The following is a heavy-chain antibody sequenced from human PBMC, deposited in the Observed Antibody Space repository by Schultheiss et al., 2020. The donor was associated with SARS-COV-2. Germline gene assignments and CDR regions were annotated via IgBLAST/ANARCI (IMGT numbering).Heavy chain of an antibody. J-gene: IGHJ6*04. CDR1: GGSISSYY. Sequence: SETLSLTCTLSGGSISSYYWSWIRQPPGKGLEWIGYIYYSGSTNYNPSLKSRVTMSVDTSKNQFSLKLSSVTAADTAVYYCARDVYVWGKGTTVTVFS. CDR3: ARDVYV. CDR2: IYYSGST. V-gene: IGHV4-59*12.